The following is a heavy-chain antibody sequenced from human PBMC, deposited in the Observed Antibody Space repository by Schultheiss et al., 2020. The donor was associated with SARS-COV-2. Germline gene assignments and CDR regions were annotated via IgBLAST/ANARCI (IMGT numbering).Heavy chain of an antibody. CDR2: MNPNSGGT. CDR3: ARDNLPYYYDSSGYWDY. V-gene: IGHV1-2*02. D-gene: IGHD3-22*01. CDR1: GYTFTNYD. J-gene: IGHJ4*02. Sequence: ASVKVSCKASGYTFTNYDINWVRQATGQGLEWMGWMNPNSGGTNYAQKVQGRVTMTRDTSISTAYMELSRLRSDDTAVYYCARDNLPYYYDSSGYWDYWGQGTLVTVSS.